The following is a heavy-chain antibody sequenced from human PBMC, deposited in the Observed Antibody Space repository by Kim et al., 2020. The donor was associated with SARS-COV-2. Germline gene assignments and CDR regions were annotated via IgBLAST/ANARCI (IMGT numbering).Heavy chain of an antibody. CDR2: ISYDGSNK. CDR1: GFTFSSYA. V-gene: IGHV3-30*04. J-gene: IGHJ6*02. D-gene: IGHD3-10*01. Sequence: GGSLRLSCAASGFTFSSYAMHWVRQAPGKGLEWVALISYDGSNKYYADSVKGRFTISRDNSKNTLYLQMNSLRAEDTAVYYCAREAGNGMDVWGQGTKVTVSS. CDR3: AREAGNGMDV.